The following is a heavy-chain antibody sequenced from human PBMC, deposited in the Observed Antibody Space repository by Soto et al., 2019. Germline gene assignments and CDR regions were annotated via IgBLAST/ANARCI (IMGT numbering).Heavy chain of an antibody. CDR1: GFTFRSYG. V-gene: IGHV3-30*02. Sequence: QVKLVESGGGVVQPGGSRRLSCVTSGFTFRSYGMHWVRQSPDKGLEWVAVIKSDGTTADYIESVKGRFFISRDNSKKTVYLQMNNLRPEDTGIYYCAKPRSSLEWPPFDPWGQGTLVTVSS. J-gene: IGHJ5*02. CDR2: IKSDGTTA. D-gene: IGHD3-3*01. CDR3: AKPRSSLEWPPFDP.